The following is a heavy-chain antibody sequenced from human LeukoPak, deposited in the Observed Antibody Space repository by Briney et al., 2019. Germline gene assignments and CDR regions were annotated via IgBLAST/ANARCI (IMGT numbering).Heavy chain of an antibody. V-gene: IGHV4-59*01. J-gene: IGHJ2*01. Sequence: SETLSLTCTVSGGSINGYHWSWLRQPPGKGLEWIGYVYYIGNTNYNPSLRSRVSMSVDTSKNQFSLQLTSVTTADTAVYYCARYTHTSGWYFDFWGRSIMVTVSS. D-gene: IGHD1-1*01. CDR2: VYYIGNT. CDR1: GGSINGYH. CDR3: ARYTHTSGWYFDF.